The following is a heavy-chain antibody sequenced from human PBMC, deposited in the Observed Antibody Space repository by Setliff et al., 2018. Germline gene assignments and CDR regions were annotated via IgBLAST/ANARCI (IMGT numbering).Heavy chain of an antibody. CDR3: VREGLYDILTGYSLPTPFDP. CDR1: GGSISSGNYY. Sequence: SETLSLTCRVSGGSISSGNYYWGLIRQPPGKGLEWVATIYYSGSTYSNPSLKSRLIISGDAPDNQFSVKLSSVTAADTAVYYCVREGLYDILTGYSLPTPFDPWGQGTLVTVSS. D-gene: IGHD3-9*01. V-gene: IGHV4-39*02. CDR2: IYYSGST. J-gene: IGHJ5*02.